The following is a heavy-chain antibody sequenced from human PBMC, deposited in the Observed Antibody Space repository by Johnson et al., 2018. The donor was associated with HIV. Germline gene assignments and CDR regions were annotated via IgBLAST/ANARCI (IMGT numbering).Heavy chain of an antibody. CDR1: GFTFSSYG. V-gene: IGHV3-30*02. D-gene: IGHD6-13*01. CDR2: IRYDGSNK. Sequence: QVQLVESGGGVVQPGGSLRLSCAASGFTFSSYGMHWVRQAPGKGLEWVAFIRYDGSNKYYADSVKGRFTISRDNSKNTLYLQVKSLRAEDTAVYYCARDTEYSSNWYAFDIWGQGTMVTVSS. J-gene: IGHJ3*02. CDR3: ARDTEYSSNWYAFDI.